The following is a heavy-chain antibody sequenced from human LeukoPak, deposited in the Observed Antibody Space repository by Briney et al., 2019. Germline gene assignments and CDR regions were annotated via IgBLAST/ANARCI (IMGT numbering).Heavy chain of an antibody. J-gene: IGHJ4*02. CDR3: ATGLRLEWLRSPLDF. Sequence: GASVKVSCKVAGNTLTEFSMYWVRQAPGKGLEWMGGFDPEEGATISAQKFQGRVTMTEDTSTDTAYMELSSLRSEDTAVYYCATGLRLEWLRSPLDFWGQGTLVTVSS. V-gene: IGHV1-24*01. D-gene: IGHD3-3*01. CDR2: FDPEEGAT. CDR1: GNTLTEFS.